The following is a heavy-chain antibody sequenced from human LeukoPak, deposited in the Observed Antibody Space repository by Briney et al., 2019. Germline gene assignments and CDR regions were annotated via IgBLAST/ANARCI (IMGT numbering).Heavy chain of an antibody. CDR1: GGSISSTPYY. J-gene: IGHJ3*02. V-gene: IGHV4-39*07. CDR3: ARVPANYDILTGYYRGAFDI. D-gene: IGHD3-9*01. CDR2: IYYSGSA. Sequence: SETLSLTCTVSGGSISSTPYYWGWIRQPPGKGLEWIEAIYYSGSAYYNPSLKSRVTISIDTSKNQFSLKLSSVTAADTAVYYCARVPANYDILTGYYRGAFDIWGQGTMVTVFS.